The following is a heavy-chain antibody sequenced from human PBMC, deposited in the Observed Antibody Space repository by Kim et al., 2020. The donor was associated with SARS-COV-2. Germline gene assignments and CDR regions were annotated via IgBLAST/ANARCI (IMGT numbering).Heavy chain of an antibody. V-gene: IGHV5-10-1*01. D-gene: IGHD1-26*01. Sequence: YSPSFQGHVTISADKSISTAYLQWSSLKASDTAMYYCARHGDGGSDWFDPWGQGTLVTVSS. J-gene: IGHJ5*02. CDR3: ARHGDGGSDWFDP.